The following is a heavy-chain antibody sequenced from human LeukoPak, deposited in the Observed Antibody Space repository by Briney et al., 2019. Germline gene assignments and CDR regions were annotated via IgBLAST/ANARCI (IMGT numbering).Heavy chain of an antibody. CDR3: ARANCSGGSCQTPFDY. Sequence: GASVKVSCKASGYTFTSYYMHWVRQAPGQGLEWMGIINPSGGSTSYAQKFQGRVTMTRDMSTSTVYMELSSLRSEDTAVYYCARANCSGGSCQTPFDYWGQGTLVTVSS. J-gene: IGHJ4*02. CDR1: GYTFTSYY. V-gene: IGHV1-46*01. D-gene: IGHD2-15*01. CDR2: INPSGGST.